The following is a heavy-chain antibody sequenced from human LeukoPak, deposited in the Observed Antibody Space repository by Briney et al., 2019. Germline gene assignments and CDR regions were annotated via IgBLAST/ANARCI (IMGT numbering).Heavy chain of an antibody. D-gene: IGHD3-3*01. CDR3: ARRNDYDFWSGNQYYFDY. CDR1: GGSISSRSHY. V-gene: IGHV4-39*01. J-gene: IGHJ4*02. Sequence: SETLSLTCSVSGGSISSRSHYWGWIRQSPGKGLEWIGTIYYSGTTFYNPSLRSRVSISVDTSRNQFSLRLNSVTAADTAVYYCARRNDYDFWSGNQYYFDYWGQGTLVTVSS. CDR2: IYYSGTT.